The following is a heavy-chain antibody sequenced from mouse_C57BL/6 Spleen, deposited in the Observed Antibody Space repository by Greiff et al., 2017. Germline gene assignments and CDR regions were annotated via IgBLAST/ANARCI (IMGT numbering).Heavy chain of an antibody. Sequence: LQESGPELVKPGASVKISCKASGYAFSSSWMNWVKQRPGKGLEWIGRIYPGDGDTNYNGKFKGKATLTADKSSSTAYMQLSSLTSEDSAVYFCARYDYDGVFDYWGQGTTLTVSS. CDR1: GYAFSSSW. V-gene: IGHV1-82*01. D-gene: IGHD2-4*01. CDR3: ARYDYDGVFDY. CDR2: IYPGDGDT. J-gene: IGHJ2*01.